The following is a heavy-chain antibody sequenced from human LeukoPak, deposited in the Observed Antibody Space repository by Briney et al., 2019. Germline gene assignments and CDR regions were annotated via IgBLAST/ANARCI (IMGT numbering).Heavy chain of an antibody. CDR1: GFTFSGSA. J-gene: IGHJ4*02. V-gene: IGHV3-73*01. CDR2: IRGKANSYAT. CDR3: TRHFPQVRDY. Sequence: GGSLRLSCAASGFTFSGSAMHWVRQASGKGLEWVGRIRGKANSYATAYAASVKGRFTISRDDSKNTAYLQMNSLKTEDTAVYYRTRHFPQVRDYWGQGTLVTVSS. D-gene: IGHD5-24*01.